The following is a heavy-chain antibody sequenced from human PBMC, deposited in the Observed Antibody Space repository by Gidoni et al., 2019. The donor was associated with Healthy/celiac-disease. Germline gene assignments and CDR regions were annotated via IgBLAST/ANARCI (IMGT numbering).Heavy chain of an antibody. V-gene: IGHV3-53*04. CDR1: GFTVSSNY. CDR3: ARGDCGGDCYSNWYFDL. J-gene: IGHJ2*01. Sequence: EVQLVESGGGLVQPGGSMRLSCAASGFTVSSNYMSWVRQAPGKGLEWVSVIYSGGSTYYADSGKGRFTISRHNSKNTLYLQMNSLRAEDTAVYYCARGDCGGDCYSNWYFDLWGRGTLVTVSS. CDR2: IYSGGST. D-gene: IGHD2-21*02.